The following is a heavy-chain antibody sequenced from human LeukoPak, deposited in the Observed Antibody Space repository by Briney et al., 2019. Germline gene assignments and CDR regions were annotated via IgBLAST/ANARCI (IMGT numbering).Heavy chain of an antibody. D-gene: IGHD3-22*01. Sequence: PGGSLRLSSAASGFTFSSYGMNWVRQAPGKGLEWVSGISGSGGRTYYADSVKGRFTISRDNSKNTLYLQMNSLRAEDTAIYYCAKDGGGYYTWAFDYWGQGTLVTVSS. CDR2: ISGSGGRT. CDR1: GFTFSSYG. J-gene: IGHJ4*02. V-gene: IGHV3-23*01. CDR3: AKDGGGYYTWAFDY.